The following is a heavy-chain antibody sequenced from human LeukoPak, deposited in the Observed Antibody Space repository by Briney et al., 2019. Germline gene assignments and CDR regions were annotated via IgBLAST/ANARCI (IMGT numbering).Heavy chain of an antibody. CDR2: VSGRGGST. V-gene: IGHV3-23*01. J-gene: IGHJ4*02. D-gene: IGHD3-9*01. CDR3: AKAHDILTGYFDY. CDR1: GFTFSSYW. Sequence: GGSLRLSCAASGFTFSSYWMSWVRQAPGKGLEWVSGVSGRGGSTYYTDSAKGRFTISRDNSNNTVYLQMNSLRADDTAVYYCAKAHDILTGYFDYWGQGTLVPVSS.